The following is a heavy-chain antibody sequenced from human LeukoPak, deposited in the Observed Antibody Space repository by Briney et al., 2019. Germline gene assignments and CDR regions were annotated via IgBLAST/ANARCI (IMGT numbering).Heavy chain of an antibody. CDR1: GFAFSVYA. D-gene: IGHD1-1*01. CDR2: INANSGTT. V-gene: IGHV3-23*01. J-gene: IGHJ3*02. CDR3: VRHNAARAFDI. Sequence: PGGSLRLSCTASGFAFSVYAMSWLRQPPGKGLEWVSTINANSGTTSYAASVRGRFTISRDNSKNTLYLQMNSLRPEDTAVYYCVRHNAARAFDIWGQGTVVIVSS.